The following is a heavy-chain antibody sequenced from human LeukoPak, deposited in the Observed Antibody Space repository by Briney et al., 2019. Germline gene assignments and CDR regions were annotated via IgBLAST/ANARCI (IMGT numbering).Heavy chain of an antibody. CDR3: ARPPHY. CDR1: GGSFSGYY. V-gene: IGHV4-34*01. Sequence: PSETLSLTCAVYGGSFSGYYWSWIRQPPGKGLEWIGEINHSGSTNYNPSLKSRVTISVDTSKNQFSLKLSSVTAADAAVYYCARPPHYWGQGTLVTVSS. J-gene: IGHJ4*02. CDR2: INHSGST.